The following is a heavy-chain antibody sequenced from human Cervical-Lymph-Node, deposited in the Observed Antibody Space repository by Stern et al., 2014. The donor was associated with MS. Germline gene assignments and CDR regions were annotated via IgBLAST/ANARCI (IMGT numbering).Heavy chain of an antibody. J-gene: IGHJ4*02. CDR1: GFSFSRYA. CDR2: IWNDGSNS. D-gene: IGHD6-13*01. CDR3: ASAYSSSHYYFDY. V-gene: IGHV3-33*01. Sequence: VQLVESGGGVVQPGRSLRLSCAASGFSFSRYAMHWVRQAPGKGLEWVALIWNDGSNSYYADSVTGRFTISRYNFKNTLYLQMNSLRAEDTAVYYCASAYSSSHYYFDYWGQGTLVTVSS.